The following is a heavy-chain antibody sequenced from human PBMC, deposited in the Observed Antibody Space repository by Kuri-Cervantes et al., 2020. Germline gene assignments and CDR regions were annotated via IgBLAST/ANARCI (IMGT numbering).Heavy chain of an antibody. CDR3: AKDRLYGMDV. V-gene: IGHV3-53*01. CDR2: IYSGGST. CDR1: GFTVSSNY. J-gene: IGHJ6*02. Sequence: LPLTCAASGFTVSSNYMSWVRPAPGKGLEWVSVIYSGGSTYYADSVKGRFTISRDNSNNTLYLQMNSLGAEDTAVYYCAKDRLYGMDVWGQGTTVTVSS.